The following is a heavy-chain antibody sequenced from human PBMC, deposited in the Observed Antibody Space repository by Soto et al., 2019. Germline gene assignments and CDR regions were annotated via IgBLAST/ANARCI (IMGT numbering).Heavy chain of an antibody. J-gene: IGHJ6*02. CDR1: GFTFSSYA. CDR2: ISYDGSNK. V-gene: IGHV3-30-3*01. D-gene: IGHD2-2*01. Sequence: PGGSLRLSCAASGFTFSSYAMHWVRQAPGKGLEWVAVISYDGSNKYYADSVKGRFTISRDNSKNTLYLQMNSLRAEDTAVYYCARDPVKDIVLVPAAMGMDVWGQGTTVTVSS. CDR3: ARDPVKDIVLVPAAMGMDV.